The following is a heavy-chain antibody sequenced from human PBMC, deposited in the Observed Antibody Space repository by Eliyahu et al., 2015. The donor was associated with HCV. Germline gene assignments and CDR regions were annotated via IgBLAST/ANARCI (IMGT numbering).Heavy chain of an antibody. D-gene: IGHD6-6*01. Sequence: QVQLVESGGGLVKPGGSLXLSCXASGFNFIDYYMTWIRQAPGKGLEWLAYXSTRGHTMRYADSVRGRFIISRDNAKGSLYLQMNSLTADDAAVYYCARRSIAGRFWYFDLWGRGTLVSVSS. V-gene: IGHV3-11*01. J-gene: IGHJ2*01. CDR2: XSTRGHTM. CDR3: ARRSIAGRFWYFDL. CDR1: GFNFIDYY.